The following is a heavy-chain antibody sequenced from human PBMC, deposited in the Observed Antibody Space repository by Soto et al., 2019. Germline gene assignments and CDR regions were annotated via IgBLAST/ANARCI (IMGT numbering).Heavy chain of an antibody. V-gene: IGHV4-59*01. CDR1: GASISSYY. CDR2: IYNSGSA. CDR3: ARARDLCFDI. Sequence: SETLSLTCTVSGASISSYYWSWIRQPPGKELEWIGNIYNSGSALYNPSLKSRVIISLDTSKNQFSLKLSSVTDADTSIYYCARARDLCFDIWGRGTMVTVSS. J-gene: IGHJ3*02.